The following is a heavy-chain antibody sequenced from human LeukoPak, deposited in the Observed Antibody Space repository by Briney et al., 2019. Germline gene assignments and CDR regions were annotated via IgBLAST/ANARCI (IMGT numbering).Heavy chain of an antibody. V-gene: IGHV3-7*01. CDR1: GFTFSSYW. Sequence: PGGSLRLSCAASGFTFSSYWMSWVRQAPGKGLEWVANIKQDGSEKYYVDSVKGRFTISRDNAKNSLYLQMNSLRAEDTAVYYCASTRHYYDSSGYHEYFQHWGQGTLVTVSS. J-gene: IGHJ1*01. CDR2: IKQDGSEK. CDR3: ASTRHYYDSSGYHEYFQH. D-gene: IGHD3-22*01.